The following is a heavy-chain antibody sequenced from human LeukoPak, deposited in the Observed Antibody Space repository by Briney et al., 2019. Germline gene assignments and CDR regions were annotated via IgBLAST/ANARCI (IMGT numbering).Heavy chain of an antibody. Sequence: SETLSLTCAVYGGSFSGYYWSWIRQPPGKGLEWIGEINHSGSTNYNPSLKSRVTISVDTSKNQFSLKLSSVTAADTAVYYCARGLVGATTPAFDIWGQGTMVTVSS. J-gene: IGHJ3*02. D-gene: IGHD1-26*01. CDR3: ARGLVGATTPAFDI. CDR1: GGSFSGYY. CDR2: INHSGST. V-gene: IGHV4-34*01.